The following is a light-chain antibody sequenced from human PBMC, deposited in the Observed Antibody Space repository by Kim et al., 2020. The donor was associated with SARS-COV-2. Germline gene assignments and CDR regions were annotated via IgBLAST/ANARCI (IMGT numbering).Light chain of an antibody. CDR3: QQYNRWPPYI. CDR1: QSVGSN. CDR2: GAS. J-gene: IGKJ2*01. Sequence: SHGESANLSCRANQSVGSNLAWYQQGPGQAPRLRISGASTRATGVPARCSGSGSGTEFTLTISNPQSEDFAVYYWQQYNRWPPYIFGQGTKLEI. V-gene: IGKV3-15*01.